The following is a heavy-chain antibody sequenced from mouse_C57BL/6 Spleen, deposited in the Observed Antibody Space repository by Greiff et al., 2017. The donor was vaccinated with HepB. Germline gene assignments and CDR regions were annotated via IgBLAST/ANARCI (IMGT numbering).Heavy chain of an antibody. CDR1: GFTFSSYG. J-gene: IGHJ3*01. V-gene: IGHV5-6*01. CDR3: ARQDGYSFAY. Sequence: EVKLVESGGDLVKPGGSLKLSCAASGFTFSSYGMSWVRQTPDKRLEWVATISSGGSYTYYPDSVKGRFTISRDNAKNTLYLQMSSLKSEDTAMYYGARQDGYSFAYWGQGTLVTVSA. CDR2: ISSGGSYT. D-gene: IGHD2-3*01.